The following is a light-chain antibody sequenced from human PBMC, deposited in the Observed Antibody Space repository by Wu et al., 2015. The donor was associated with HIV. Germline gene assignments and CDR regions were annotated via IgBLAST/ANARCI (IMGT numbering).Light chain of an antibody. J-gene: IGKJ1*01. Sequence: EIVMTQSPATLSVSPGERATLSCRASQSVSSNLAWYQQKPGQAPRLLIYGASTRATGIPARFSGSGSGTEFTLTISSMQSEDFAVYYCQQYNNWAWTFGQGDQGGNQT. CDR1: QSVSSN. CDR3: QQYNNWAWT. CDR2: GAS. V-gene: IGKV3-15*01.